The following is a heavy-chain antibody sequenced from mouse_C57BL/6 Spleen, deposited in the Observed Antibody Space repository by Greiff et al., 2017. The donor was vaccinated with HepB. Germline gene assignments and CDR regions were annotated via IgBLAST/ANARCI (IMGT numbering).Heavy chain of an antibody. CDR3: ARNDYYGSSIDY. CDR2: IYPGDGDT. D-gene: IGHD1-1*01. Sequence: QVQLQQSGAELVKPGASVKISCKASGYAFSSYWMNWVKQRPGKGLEWIGQIYPGDGDTNYNGKFKGKATLTADKSSSTAYMQLSSLTSEDSAVYFGARNDYYGSSIDYWGQGTTLTVSS. CDR1: GYAFSSYW. V-gene: IGHV1-80*01. J-gene: IGHJ2*01.